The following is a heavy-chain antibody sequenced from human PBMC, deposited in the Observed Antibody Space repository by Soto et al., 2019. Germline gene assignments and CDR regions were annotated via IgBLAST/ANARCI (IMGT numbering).Heavy chain of an antibody. Sequence: ASVKVSCKASGGTFSSYTISWVRQAPGQGLEWMGRIIPILGIANYAQKFQGRVTITADKSTSTAYMELSSLRSEDTAVYYCASPARITATKGPYKDQWGQGTLVTVS. J-gene: IGHJ4*02. CDR2: IIPILGIA. CDR3: ASPARITATKGPYKDQ. V-gene: IGHV1-69*02. D-gene: IGHD1-20*01. CDR1: GGTFSSYT.